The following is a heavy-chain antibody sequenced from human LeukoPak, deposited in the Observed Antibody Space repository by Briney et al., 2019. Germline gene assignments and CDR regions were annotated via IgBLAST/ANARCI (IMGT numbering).Heavy chain of an antibody. Sequence: PGGFLRLSCAASGFTFSSYTMSWVRQAPGKGLEWVSAISGSGGSTYYADSVKGRFTISRDNSKNTLYLQMNSLRAEDTAVYYCAKGYYDSSGYPNWSDPWGQGTLVTVSS. J-gene: IGHJ5*02. CDR3: AKGYYDSSGYPNWSDP. CDR2: ISGSGGST. CDR1: GFTFSSYT. V-gene: IGHV3-23*01. D-gene: IGHD3-22*01.